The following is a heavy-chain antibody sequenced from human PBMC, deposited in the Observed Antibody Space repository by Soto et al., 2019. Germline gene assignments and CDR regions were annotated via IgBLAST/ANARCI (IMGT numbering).Heavy chain of an antibody. D-gene: IGHD3-9*01. Sequence: PGESLKISCKGSGYSFNSYWIAWVRQMPGKGLEWVGVIFPRDFDTRYSPSYQGQVSISVDKSSSTAYLQLSNLQASDTAMYFCARGEWYHYLLTGYFPYQFYHWGQGTLVTVSS. CDR2: IFPRDFDT. V-gene: IGHV5-51*01. CDR1: GYSFNSYW. J-gene: IGHJ4*02. CDR3: ARGEWYHYLLTGYFPYQFYH.